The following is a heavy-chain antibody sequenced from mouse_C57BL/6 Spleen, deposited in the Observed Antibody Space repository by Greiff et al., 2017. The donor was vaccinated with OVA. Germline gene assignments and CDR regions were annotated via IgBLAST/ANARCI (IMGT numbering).Heavy chain of an antibody. CDR1: GYAFTNYL. V-gene: IGHV1-54*01. CDR3: ARGELYWYFDV. CDR2: INPGSGGT. J-gene: IGHJ1*03. Sequence: QVQLQQSGAELVRPGTSVKVSCKASGYAFTNYLIEWVKQRPGQGLEWIGVINPGSGGTNYNEKFKGKATLTADKSSSTAYMQLSSLTSEDSAVYFCARGELYWYFDVWGTGTTVTVSS.